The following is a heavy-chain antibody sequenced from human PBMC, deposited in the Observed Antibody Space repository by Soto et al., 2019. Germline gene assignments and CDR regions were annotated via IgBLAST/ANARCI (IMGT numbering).Heavy chain of an antibody. CDR2: ISYDGSNK. D-gene: IGHD5-12*01. V-gene: IGHV3-30*18. J-gene: IGHJ4*02. CDR3: AKDRVATVRRFDY. CDR1: GFTFSSYG. Sequence: GGSLRLSCAASGFTFSSYGMHWVRQAPGKGLEWVAVISYDGSNKYYADSVKGRFTISRDNSKNTLYLQMNSLRAEDTAVYYCAKDRVATVRRFDYWGQGTLVTVSS.